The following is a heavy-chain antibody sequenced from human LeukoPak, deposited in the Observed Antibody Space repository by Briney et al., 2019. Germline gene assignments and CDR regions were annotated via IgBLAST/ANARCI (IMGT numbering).Heavy chain of an antibody. CDR2: FDPADGEP. Sequence: ASVKVSCKISGYTLTEVSMHWVRQAPGKGLEWMGGFDPADGEPIYAQKFQGRVTMSEDTSTDTAYMDLSSLRSADTAAYYCATEVVGYGDVHYFASWGQGTLVPVSS. CDR1: GYTLTEVS. V-gene: IGHV1-24*01. D-gene: IGHD4-17*01. J-gene: IGHJ4*02. CDR3: ATEVVGYGDVHYFAS.